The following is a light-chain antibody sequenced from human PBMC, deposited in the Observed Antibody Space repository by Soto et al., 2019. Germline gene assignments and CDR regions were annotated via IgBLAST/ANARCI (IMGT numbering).Light chain of an antibody. Sequence: QSVLTQPASVSGSPGQPITISCTGTSSDIGAYSYVSWYQQLPGKAPKLVIFDVSNRPSGVSDRFSGSKSGNTASLTISGLQPEDEADYYCSSYTRSSSYVFGNGTKVTVL. J-gene: IGLJ1*01. CDR3: SSYTRSSSYV. V-gene: IGLV2-14*01. CDR1: SSDIGAYSY. CDR2: DVS.